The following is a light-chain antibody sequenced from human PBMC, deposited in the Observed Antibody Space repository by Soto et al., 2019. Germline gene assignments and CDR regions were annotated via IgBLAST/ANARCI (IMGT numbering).Light chain of an antibody. Sequence: DIQMTQSPSTLSASVGDRVTITCRASESIRGWWAWYQQKPGKAPKLVIFKASTLESGVPSRFSGSGSGTEFTLSISSLQPDDFATYYCQQYKTYPRTFGQGTKVEIK. V-gene: IGKV1-5*03. CDR3: QQYKTYPRT. CDR1: ESIRGW. CDR2: KAS. J-gene: IGKJ1*01.